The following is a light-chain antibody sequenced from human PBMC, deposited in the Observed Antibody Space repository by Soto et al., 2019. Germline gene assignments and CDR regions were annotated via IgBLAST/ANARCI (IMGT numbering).Light chain of an antibody. J-gene: IGLJ2*01. Sequence: QSVLTQPPSASGSPGQSVAISCSGTSSDVGGYNYVSWYQQHPGKAPKLMIYDVNKRPSGVPDRFSGSQSGNPASLTVSGLQAEDEADYYCISYDGSNKPALGGGTQLTVL. CDR2: DVN. CDR1: SSDVGGYNY. CDR3: ISYDGSNKPA. V-gene: IGLV2-8*01.